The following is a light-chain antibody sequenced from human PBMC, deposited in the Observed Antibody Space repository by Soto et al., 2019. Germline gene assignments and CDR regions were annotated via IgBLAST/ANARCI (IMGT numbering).Light chain of an antibody. CDR2: DVI. CDR1: SSDIGGYDY. J-gene: IGLJ2*01. CDR3: TSYASGSSHVV. Sequence: QSALTQPASVSGSPGQSITLSCTGTSSDIGGYDYVSWYQRHPGKAPKLIIYDVINRPSGVSNRFSGSKSGNTASLTISGLQAEDEADYYCTSYASGSSHVVFGGGTKVTVL. V-gene: IGLV2-14*01.